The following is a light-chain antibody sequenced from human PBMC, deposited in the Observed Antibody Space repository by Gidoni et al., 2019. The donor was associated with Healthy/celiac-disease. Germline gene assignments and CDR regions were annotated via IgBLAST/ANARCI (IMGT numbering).Light chain of an antibody. CDR3: QQYNNWPWT. CDR2: GAS. CDR1: QSVSSN. V-gene: IGKV3-15*01. Sequence: EIVLTPSPATLSVSPGERATLSCRASQSVSSNLAWYQQKPGQAPRLLIYGASTRATGIPARFSGSGSGTEFTLTISSLQSEDFADYYCQQYNNWPWTFGQGIKVEIK. J-gene: IGKJ1*01.